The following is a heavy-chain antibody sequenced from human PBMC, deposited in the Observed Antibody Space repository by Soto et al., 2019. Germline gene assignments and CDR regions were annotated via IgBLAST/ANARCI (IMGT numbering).Heavy chain of an antibody. Sequence: PGGSLRLSCAASGFTFSNAWMSWVRQAPGKGLEWVGRIKSKTDGGTTDYAAPVKGRFTISRDDSKNTLYLQMNSLKTEDTAVYYCTTDRTFGGVIGYGMDVWGQGTTVTVSS. V-gene: IGHV3-15*01. CDR1: GFTFSNAW. CDR3: TTDRTFGGVIGYGMDV. J-gene: IGHJ6*02. CDR2: IKSKTDGGTT. D-gene: IGHD3-16*01.